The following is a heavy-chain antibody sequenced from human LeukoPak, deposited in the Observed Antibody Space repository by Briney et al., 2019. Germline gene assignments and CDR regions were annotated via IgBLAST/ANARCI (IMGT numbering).Heavy chain of an antibody. Sequence: ASVKVSCKASGYTFTSYDINWVRQATGQGLEWMGWMNPNSGNTGYAQKFQGRVTMTRNTSISTAYMELSSLRSEDTAVYYCARGIFRDYYDTNDAFDIWGQGTMVTVSS. D-gene: IGHD3-22*01. CDR3: ARGIFRDYYDTNDAFDI. CDR2: MNPNSGNT. CDR1: GYTFTSYD. V-gene: IGHV1-8*01. J-gene: IGHJ3*02.